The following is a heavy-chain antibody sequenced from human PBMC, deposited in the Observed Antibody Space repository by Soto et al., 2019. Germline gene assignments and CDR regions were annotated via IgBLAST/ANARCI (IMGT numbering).Heavy chain of an antibody. CDR3: ARGNQYYYGSGSYYNNWFDP. D-gene: IGHD3-10*01. CDR2: INHSGST. Sequence: PSETLSLTCAVYGGSFSCYYWSWIRQAPGKGLEWIGEINHSGSTNYNPSLKSRVTISVDTSKNQFSLKLSSVTAADTAVYYCARGNQYYYGSGSYYNNWFDPWGQGTLVTVSS. CDR1: GGSFSCYY. V-gene: IGHV4-34*01. J-gene: IGHJ5*02.